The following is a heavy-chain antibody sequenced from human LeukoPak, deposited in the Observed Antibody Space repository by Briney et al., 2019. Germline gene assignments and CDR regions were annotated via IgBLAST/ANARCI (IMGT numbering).Heavy chain of an antibody. D-gene: IGHD4-17*01. CDR3: ARTGGGESDGDYDSDYYYYYMDV. CDR2: IIPIFGTA. J-gene: IGHJ6*03. Sequence: GASVKVSCKASGGTFSSYAISWVRQAPGQGLEWMGRIIPIFGTANYAQKFQGRVTITTDESTSTAYMELSSLRSEDTAVYYCARTGGGESDGDYDSDYYYYYMDVWGKGTTVTVSS. CDR1: GGTFSSYA. V-gene: IGHV1-69*05.